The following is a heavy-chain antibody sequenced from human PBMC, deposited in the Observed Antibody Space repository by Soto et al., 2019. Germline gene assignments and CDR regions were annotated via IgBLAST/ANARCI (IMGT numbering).Heavy chain of an antibody. V-gene: IGHV3-23*01. J-gene: IGHJ4*02. CDR2: ISGSGDST. Sequence: EVQLLESGGGLVQPGGSLRLSCAASGFTFSSYAMSWVRQAPGKGLEWVSGISGSGDSTYYADSVKGRFTISGDNSKNTLYLQMNSLRVEDTAVYYCAKEAPVRTLIAATCWHFDYWGQGTLVTVSS. CDR3: AKEAPVRTLIAATCWHFDY. D-gene: IGHD5-12*01. CDR1: GFTFSSYA.